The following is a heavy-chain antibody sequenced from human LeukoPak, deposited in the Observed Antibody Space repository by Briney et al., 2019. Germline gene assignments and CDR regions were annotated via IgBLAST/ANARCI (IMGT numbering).Heavy chain of an antibody. Sequence: GESLKISCKGSGYSFTSYWIGWVRQMPGKGLEWMGIIYPGDSDTRYSPSFQGQVTISADKSISTAYLQWSGLKASDTAMYYCARLDYCSGGSCYRPNPNWFDPWGQGTLVTVSS. CDR2: IYPGDSDT. CDR3: ARLDYCSGGSCYRPNPNWFDP. J-gene: IGHJ5*02. V-gene: IGHV5-51*01. CDR1: GYSFTSYW. D-gene: IGHD2-15*01.